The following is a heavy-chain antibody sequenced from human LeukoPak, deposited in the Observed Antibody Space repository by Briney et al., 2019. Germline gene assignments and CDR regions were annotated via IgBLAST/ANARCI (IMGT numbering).Heavy chain of an antibody. J-gene: IGHJ4*02. V-gene: IGHV3-30*03. CDR2: ISYDGSNK. D-gene: IGHD1-26*01. CDR1: GFTFSSYS. Sequence: QSGGSLRLSCAASGFTFSSYSMNWVRQAPGKGLEWVAVISYDGSNKYYADSVRGRFTISRDNSKNTLYLQMNSLRAEDTAVYYCARLVGATNYWGQGTLVTVSS. CDR3: ARLVGATNY.